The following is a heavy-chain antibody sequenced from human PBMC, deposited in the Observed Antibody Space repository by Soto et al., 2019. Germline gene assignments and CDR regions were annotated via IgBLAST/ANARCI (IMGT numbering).Heavy chain of an antibody. CDR2: IYHSGST. CDR3: ARERNSGGHYYFDY. J-gene: IGHJ4*02. CDR1: GDSISGSNW. V-gene: IGHV4-4*02. Sequence: SETLSLTCAVSGDSISGSNWWTWVRQPPGKGLEWIGEIYHSGSTNYNPSLKSRVTMSVDKSKNHFSLKLSSATAADTAVYYCARERNSGGHYYFDYWGQGTLVTVSS. D-gene: IGHD6-19*01.